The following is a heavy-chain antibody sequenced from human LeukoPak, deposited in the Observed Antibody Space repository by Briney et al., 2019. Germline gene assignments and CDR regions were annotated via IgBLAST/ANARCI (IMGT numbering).Heavy chain of an antibody. V-gene: IGHV4-61*02. CDR2: IYTSGST. CDR1: GGSISSGSYY. D-gene: IGHD2-8*01. Sequence: PSETLSLTCTVSGGSISSGSYYWSWIRQPAGKGLEWIGRIYTSGSTNYNPSLKSRVTISVDTSKNQFSLKLSSVTAADTAASYCARVRGVAGLQDYWGQGTLVTVSS. CDR3: ARVRGVAGLQDY. J-gene: IGHJ4*02.